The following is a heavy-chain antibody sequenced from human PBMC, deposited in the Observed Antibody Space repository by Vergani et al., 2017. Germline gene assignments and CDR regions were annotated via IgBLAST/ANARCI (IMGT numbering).Heavy chain of an antibody. V-gene: IGHV3-15*01. CDR1: GFTFSNAW. CDR2: IKSKTDGGTT. D-gene: IGHD3-3*01. CDR3: TTDLNPRTIFGVVIIHYYYGMDV. Sequence: EVQLVESGGGLVKPGGSLRLSCAASGFTFSNAWMSWVRQAPGKGLEWVGRIKSKTDGGTTDYAAPVKGRFTISRDDSKNTLYLQMNSLKTEDTAVYYCTTDLNPRTIFGVVIIHYYYGMDVWGQGTTVTVSS. J-gene: IGHJ6*02.